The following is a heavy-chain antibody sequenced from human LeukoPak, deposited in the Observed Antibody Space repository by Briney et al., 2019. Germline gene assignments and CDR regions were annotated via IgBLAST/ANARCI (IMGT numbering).Heavy chain of an antibody. Sequence: SETLSLTCTVSGGSISSSSYFWGWIRQPPGKGLAWIGSIYYSGSTYYNPSLKSRVTISVDTSKTQFSLNLRSVTAADTAVYYCAIYSGEYFFDLWGQGTLVTVSS. CDR3: AIYSGEYFFDL. J-gene: IGHJ4*02. CDR1: GGSISSSSYF. V-gene: IGHV4-39*01. CDR2: IYYSGST. D-gene: IGHD1-26*01.